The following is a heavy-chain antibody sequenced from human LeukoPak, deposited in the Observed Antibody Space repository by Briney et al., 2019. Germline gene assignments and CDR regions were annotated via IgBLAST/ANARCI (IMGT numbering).Heavy chain of an antibody. CDR1: GFTFNSYW. CDR3: VRGDSGYPDY. CDR2: IKNDGRYT. D-gene: IGHD5-12*01. V-gene: IGHV3-74*01. Sequence: GGSLRLSCSASGFTFNSYWMHWVRQVPGRGLVWVSRIKNDGRYTNYAESVKGRFTISRDNAKNTLYLQMNSLRAEDTAVYYCVRGDSGYPDYWGQGTLVTVSS. J-gene: IGHJ4*02.